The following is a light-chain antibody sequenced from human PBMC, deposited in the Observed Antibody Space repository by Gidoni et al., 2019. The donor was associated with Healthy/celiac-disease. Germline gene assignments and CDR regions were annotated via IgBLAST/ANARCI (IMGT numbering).Light chain of an antibody. CDR2: GNS. V-gene: IGLV1-40*01. Sequence: QSVLTQPPSVSGAPGQRVTILCTGSSSNIGAGYDVNWYQQLPGTAPKLLIYGNSNRPSGVPDRFSGSKSGTSASLAITGLQAEEEADYYCQSYDSSLSGWVFGGGTKLTVL. CDR1: SSNIGAGYD. CDR3: QSYDSSLSGWV. J-gene: IGLJ3*02.